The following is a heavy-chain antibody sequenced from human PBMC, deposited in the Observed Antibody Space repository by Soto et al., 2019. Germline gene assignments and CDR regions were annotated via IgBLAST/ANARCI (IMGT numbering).Heavy chain of an antibody. Sequence: SETLSLTCTVPGGSISSSSYYWGWIRQPPGKGLEWIGSIDYSGSTYYNPSLKSRVTISVDTSKNQFSLKVSSVTAADTAVYYCARRRVYDYYSMDLWGQATTVTVS. J-gene: IGHJ6*02. V-gene: IGHV4-39*01. D-gene: IGHD6-13*01. CDR1: GGSISSSSYY. CDR2: IDYSGST. CDR3: ARRRVYDYYSMDL.